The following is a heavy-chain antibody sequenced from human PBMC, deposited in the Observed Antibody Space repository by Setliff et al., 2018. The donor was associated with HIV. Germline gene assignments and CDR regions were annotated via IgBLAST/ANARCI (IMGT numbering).Heavy chain of an antibody. V-gene: IGHV4-61*01. CDR2: MYEGGST. CDR1: GGSISSGRYS. D-gene: IGHD3-16*01. CDR3: ARRLGATVFYYFDY. J-gene: IGHJ4*02. Sequence: SETLSPTCAVSGGSISSGRYSWSWIRQPPGKGLEWIGYMYEGGSTNYNPSLKSRVTISVDTSENQFSLKLSSVTAADTAVYYCARRLGATVFYYFDYWGQGTLVTVSS.